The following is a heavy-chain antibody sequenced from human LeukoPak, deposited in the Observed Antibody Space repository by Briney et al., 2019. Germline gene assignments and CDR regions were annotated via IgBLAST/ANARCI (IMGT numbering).Heavy chain of an antibody. V-gene: IGHV4-59*01. CDR1: GDSLSTYY. Sequence: SETLSLTCTISGDSLSTYYWSWIRQPPGKGLEWIGYIYYIGSTIYNPSLKSRVTISGDWSKKQFSLKLSSVTAADTAVYYCAGEHSGGYRFDYWGQGTLVTVSS. CDR3: AGEHSGGYRFDY. J-gene: IGHJ4*02. CDR2: IYYIGST. D-gene: IGHD3-22*01.